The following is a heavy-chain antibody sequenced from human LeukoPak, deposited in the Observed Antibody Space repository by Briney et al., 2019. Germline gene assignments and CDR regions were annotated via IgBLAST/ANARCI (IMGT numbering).Heavy chain of an antibody. D-gene: IGHD5-18*01. CDR3: ARGGDTAPDAFDI. V-gene: IGHV1-69*13. CDR2: IIPIFGTA. CDR1: GGTFSSDA. J-gene: IGHJ3*02. Sequence: ASVKLSCKASGGTFSSDAISGVRQAPPQGREWMGGIIPIFGTANYTQKFEGRVTITADESTSTAYLELSSLRSEDTAVYYCARGGDTAPDAFDIWGQGTMVTVSS.